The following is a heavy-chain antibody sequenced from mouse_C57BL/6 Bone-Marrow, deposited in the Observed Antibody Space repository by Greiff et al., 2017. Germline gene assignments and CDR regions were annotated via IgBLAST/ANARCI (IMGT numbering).Heavy chain of an antibody. CDR1: GFTFSSYA. J-gene: IGHJ2*01. V-gene: IGHV5-4*01. CDR2: ISDGGSYT. CDR3: ARDKGYSNYDY. D-gene: IGHD2-5*01. Sequence: EVKVEESGGGLVKPGGSLKLSCAASGFTFSSYAMSWVRQTPEKRLEWVATISDGGSYTYYPDNVQGRFTISRDNAKNNLYLQMSHLKSEDTAMYYCARDKGYSNYDYWGQGTTLTVSS.